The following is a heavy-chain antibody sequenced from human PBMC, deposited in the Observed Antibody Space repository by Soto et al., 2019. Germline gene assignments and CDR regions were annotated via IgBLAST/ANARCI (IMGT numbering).Heavy chain of an antibody. J-gene: IGHJ4*02. V-gene: IGHV3-33*01. CDR3: AREYYYDSSGTFDY. CDR1: GFTFSSYG. CDR2: IWYDGSNK. Sequence: GGSLRLSCAASGFTFSSYGMHWVRQAPGKGLEWVAVIWYDGSNKYYADSVKGRFTISRDNSKNTLYLQMNSLRAEDTAVYYCAREYYYDSSGTFDYWGQGTLVTVSS. D-gene: IGHD3-22*01.